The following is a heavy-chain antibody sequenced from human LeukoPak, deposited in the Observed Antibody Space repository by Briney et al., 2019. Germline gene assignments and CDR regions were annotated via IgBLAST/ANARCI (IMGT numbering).Heavy chain of an antibody. CDR1: GYTFTGYY. D-gene: IGHD4-17*01. Sequence: GASVKVSCKASGYTFTGYYMHWVRQAPGQGLEWMGWISAYNGNTNYAQKLQGRVTMTTDTSTSTACMELRSLRSDDTAVYYCARWDSQQWGYGDYVAGDAFDIWGQGTMVTVSS. V-gene: IGHV1-18*04. J-gene: IGHJ3*02. CDR2: ISAYNGNT. CDR3: ARWDSQQWGYGDYVAGDAFDI.